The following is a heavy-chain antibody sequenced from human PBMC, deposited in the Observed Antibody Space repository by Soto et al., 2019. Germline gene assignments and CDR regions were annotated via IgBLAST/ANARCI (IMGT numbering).Heavy chain of an antibody. CDR2: MNPNSGNT. Sequence: QVQLVQSGAEVKKPGASVKVSCKASGYTFTSYDINWVRQATGQGLEWMGWMNPNSGNTGYAQKFQGRVTMTRNTXTSPAXXELSSLRSEGTAVYYCAREYGSGWDNYSYYYGMDVWGQGTTVTVSS. D-gene: IGHD6-19*01. CDR3: AREYGSGWDNYSYYYGMDV. V-gene: IGHV1-8*01. J-gene: IGHJ6*02. CDR1: GYTFTSYD.